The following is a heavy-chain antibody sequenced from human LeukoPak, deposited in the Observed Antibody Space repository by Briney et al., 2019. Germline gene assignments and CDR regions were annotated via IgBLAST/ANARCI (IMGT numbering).Heavy chain of an antibody. Sequence: GGSLRLSCAASGFTFSSYAMSWVRQAPGKGLEWVSAISGSGGSTYYADSVKGRFTISRDNSKNTLYLQMNSLRAEDTAVYYCANYGTAMVTGVPDYWGQGTLVTVSS. V-gene: IGHV3-23*01. J-gene: IGHJ4*02. D-gene: IGHD5-18*01. CDR2: ISGSGGST. CDR3: ANYGTAMVTGVPDY. CDR1: GFTFSSYA.